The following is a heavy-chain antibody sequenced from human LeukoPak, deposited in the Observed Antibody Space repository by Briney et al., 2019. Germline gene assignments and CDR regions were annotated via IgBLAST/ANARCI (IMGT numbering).Heavy chain of an antibody. J-gene: IGHJ4*02. V-gene: IGHV1-69*05. CDR3: ARDGGGYSYGGAFDY. CDR1: GGTFSSYA. CDR2: IIPIFGTA. D-gene: IGHD5-18*01. Sequence: GASVKVSCKASGGTFSSYAISWVRQAPGQGLEWMGGIIPIFGTANYAQKFQGRVTITTDESTGTAYMELSSLRSEDTAVYYCARDGGGYSYGGAFDYWGQGTLVTVSS.